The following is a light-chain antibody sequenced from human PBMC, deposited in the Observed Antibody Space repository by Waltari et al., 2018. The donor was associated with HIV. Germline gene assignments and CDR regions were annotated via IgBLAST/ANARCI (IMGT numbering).Light chain of an antibody. J-gene: IGLJ3*02. V-gene: IGLV1-44*01. CDR1: SSNIGSNT. CDR3: ATWDDSLNGWV. CDR2: SND. Sequence: QSVLTQPPSASDSAGQRVTISCSGSSSNIGSNTVSWYHQVPGTAPKVLIYSNDDRPSGVPDRFSGSKSGTSASLAISGLQSEDEADYYCATWDDSLNGWVFGGGTKVTAL.